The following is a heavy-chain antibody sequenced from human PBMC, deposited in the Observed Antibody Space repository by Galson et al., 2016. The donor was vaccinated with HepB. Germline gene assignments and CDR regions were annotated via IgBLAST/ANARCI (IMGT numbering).Heavy chain of an antibody. V-gene: IGHV3-21*04. Sequence: SLRLSCAASGFTLSGYSMNWVRQAPGKGLEWVSSISSSSNYKYQADSLKGRFTISRDNAKNSLYLQMSSLRAEDTALYLCARRARGGGDHYYTMDVWGQGTTVTVSS. CDR1: GFTLSGYS. CDR2: ISSSSNYK. CDR3: ARRARGGGDHYYTMDV. J-gene: IGHJ6*02. D-gene: IGHD3-16*01.